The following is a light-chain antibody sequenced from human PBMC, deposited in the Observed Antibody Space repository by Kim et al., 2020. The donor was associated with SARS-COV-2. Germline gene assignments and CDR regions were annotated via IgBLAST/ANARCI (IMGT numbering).Light chain of an antibody. V-gene: IGLV6-57*04. CDR1: SGSIASNY. CDR2: EDN. Sequence: NFMLTQPHSVSESPGKTVTISCTRSSGSIASNYVQWYHQRPGSAPTTVIYEDNQRPSGVPDRFSGSIDSSSNSASLTISGLKTEDEADYYCQSYDTNNHWVFGGGTQLTVL. J-gene: IGLJ3*02. CDR3: QSYDTNNHWV.